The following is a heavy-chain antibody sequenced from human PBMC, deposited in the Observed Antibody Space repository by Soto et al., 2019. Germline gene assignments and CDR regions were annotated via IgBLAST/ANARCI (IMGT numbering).Heavy chain of an antibody. Sequence: PSETLSLTCAVYGGSFSGYCWSWIRQPPGKGLEWIGEINHSGSTNYNPSLKSRVTISVDTSKNQFSLKLSSVTAADTAVYYCARGSCSSTSCYPFDYWGQGTLLTVSS. CDR1: GGSFSGYC. D-gene: IGHD2-2*01. J-gene: IGHJ4*02. CDR2: INHSGST. CDR3: ARGSCSSTSCYPFDY. V-gene: IGHV4-34*01.